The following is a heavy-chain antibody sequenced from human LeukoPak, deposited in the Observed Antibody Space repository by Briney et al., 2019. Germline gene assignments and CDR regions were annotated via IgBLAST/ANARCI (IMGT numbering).Heavy chain of an antibody. Sequence: GGSLRLSCAASGVTISDHYMDWVRQAPGKGLEWVGRTRNKANSYTTEYAASVKGRFTISRDDSKNSLYLQMNSLKTEDTAVYYCARGYGRDAFDIWGQGTMVTVSS. CDR2: TRNKANSYTT. J-gene: IGHJ3*02. CDR3: ARGYGRDAFDI. CDR1: GVTISDHY. D-gene: IGHD3-16*01. V-gene: IGHV3-72*01.